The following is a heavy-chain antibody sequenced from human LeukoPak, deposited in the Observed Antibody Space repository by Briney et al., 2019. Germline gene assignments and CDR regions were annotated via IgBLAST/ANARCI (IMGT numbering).Heavy chain of an antibody. CDR2: INPNSGGT. J-gene: IGHJ3*02. V-gene: IGHV1-2*02. D-gene: IGHD3-10*01. Sequence: GASVKVSCKASGYTFTGYYMHWVRQAPGQGLEWMGWINPNSGGTNYAQEFQGRVTMTRDTSISTAYMELSRLRSDDTAVYYCARGLWFGELYDAFDIWGQGTMVTVSS. CDR1: GYTFTGYY. CDR3: ARGLWFGELYDAFDI.